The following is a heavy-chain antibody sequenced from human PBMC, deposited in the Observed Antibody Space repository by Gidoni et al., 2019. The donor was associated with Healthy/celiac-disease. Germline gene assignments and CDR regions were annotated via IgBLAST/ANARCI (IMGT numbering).Heavy chain of an antibody. J-gene: IGHJ5*02. Sequence: QIILKESGPTLVKPTQTLTLTCTYSGFSLSTIGVGVCWTRQPPGKALEWLALIYWDVDKSYSPSLKSGLTITKDTSKNQVVLKMTNMDPVDTAADYCAHSGVTMMRGVMGNWFDPWGQGTLVTVSS. V-gene: IGHV2-5*02. CDR2: IYWDVDK. CDR1: GFSLSTIGVG. D-gene: IGHD3-10*01. CDR3: AHSGVTMMRGVMGNWFDP.